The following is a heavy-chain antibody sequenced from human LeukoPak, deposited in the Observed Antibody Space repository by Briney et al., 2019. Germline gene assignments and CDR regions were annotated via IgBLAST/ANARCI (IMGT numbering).Heavy chain of an antibody. D-gene: IGHD5-12*01. CDR2: ISYNGETT. CDR1: GFTFSSYA. V-gene: IGHV3-23*01. CDR3: ANRPIVATADYYMDV. J-gene: IGHJ6*03. Sequence: GGSLRLSCAASGFTFSSYAMSWVRQAPGKGLEWVSAISYNGETTYYADSVKGRFTISRDNSKNTLHLQMNSLRAEDTAVYYCANRPIVATADYYMDVWGKGTTVTVSS.